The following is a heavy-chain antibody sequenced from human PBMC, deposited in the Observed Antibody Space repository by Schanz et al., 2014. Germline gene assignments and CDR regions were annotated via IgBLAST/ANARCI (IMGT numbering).Heavy chain of an antibody. Sequence: EVQLVESGGGLVKPGGSLRLSCATSTFTFDHYAMTWVRQAPGKGLEWVAAVSSRSDEIKYADSVRGRFTISRDNSRSTMYLQMNSLRAEDTAVYFCAKDLGGDCGDGCFNWYFDLWGRGTLVTVSS. J-gene: IGHJ2*01. V-gene: IGHV3-23*04. D-gene: IGHD2-21*02. CDR1: TFTFDHYA. CDR2: VSSRSDEI. CDR3: AKDLGGDCGDGCFNWYFDL.